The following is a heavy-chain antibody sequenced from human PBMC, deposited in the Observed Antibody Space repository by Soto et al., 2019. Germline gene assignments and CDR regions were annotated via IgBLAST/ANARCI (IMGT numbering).Heavy chain of an antibody. CDR1: VYSFTSYW. D-gene: IGHD3-16*01. CDR3: ARHQFGIYGMDV. Sequence: GESLKISCKGSVYSFTSYWISWVRQMPGKGLEWMGRIDPSDSYTNYSPSFQGHVTISADKSISTAYLQWSSLKASDTAMYYCARHQFGIYGMDVWGQGTTVTVSS. CDR2: IDPSDSYT. V-gene: IGHV5-10-1*01. J-gene: IGHJ6*02.